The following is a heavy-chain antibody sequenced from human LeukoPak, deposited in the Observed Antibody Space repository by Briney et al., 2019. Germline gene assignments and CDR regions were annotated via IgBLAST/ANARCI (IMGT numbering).Heavy chain of an antibody. CDR3: ARVGIRFLEQYYFDY. D-gene: IGHD3-3*01. Sequence: GGSLRLSCAASGFTFSDYAMNWVRQAPGKGLEWLSYISTSSSYIYYADSVKGRFTVSRDNAMNSLFLQMNSLIAEDTAVYYCARVGIRFLEQYYFDYWGQGTLVTVSS. CDR1: GFTFSDYA. V-gene: IGHV3-21*01. CDR2: ISTSSSYI. J-gene: IGHJ4*02.